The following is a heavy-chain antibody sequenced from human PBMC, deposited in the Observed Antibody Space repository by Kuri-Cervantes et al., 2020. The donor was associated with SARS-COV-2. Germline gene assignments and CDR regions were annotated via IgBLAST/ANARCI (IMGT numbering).Heavy chain of an antibody. Sequence: GASLKISCAASGFTFSSYGMHWVRQAPGKGLEWVSAISGSVGSTYYADSVKGRFTISRDNSENTLYLQMNSLRAEDTAVYYGAKERGSGLDYWGQGTLVTVSS. CDR3: AKERGSGLDY. CDR2: ISGSVGST. V-gene: IGHV3-23*01. D-gene: IGHD6-19*01. CDR1: GFTFSSYG. J-gene: IGHJ4*02.